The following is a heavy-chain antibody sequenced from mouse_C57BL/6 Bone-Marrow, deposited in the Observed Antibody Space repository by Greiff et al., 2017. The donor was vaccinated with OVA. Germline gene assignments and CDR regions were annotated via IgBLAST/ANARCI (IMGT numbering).Heavy chain of an antibody. CDR3: ARPYGSRKGYAMDY. CDR2: IHPNSGST. Sequence: QVQLQQPGAELVKPGASVKLSCKASGYTFTSYWMHWVKQRPGQGLEWIGMIHPNSGSTNYNEKFKSKATLTVDKSSSTAYMQLSSLTSEDSAVYYCARPYGSRKGYAMDYWGQGTSVTVSS. V-gene: IGHV1-64*01. CDR1: GYTFTSYW. J-gene: IGHJ4*01. D-gene: IGHD1-1*01.